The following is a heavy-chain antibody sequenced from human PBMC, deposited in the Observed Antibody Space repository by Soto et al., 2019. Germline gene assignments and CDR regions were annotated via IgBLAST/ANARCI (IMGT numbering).Heavy chain of an antibody. CDR2: INYSGTT. D-gene: IGHD2-15*01. V-gene: IGHV4-59*01. CDR3: ARDRWPLDY. Sequence: QVQLQESGPGLVKPSETLSLTCTVSGGSISSYYWSWIRQPPGKGLEWIGYINYSGTTNYNPSVTSPLTISVDTSKDQFSLKLSSVAAADTAVYYCARDRWPLDYWGQGTLVTVSS. J-gene: IGHJ4*02. CDR1: GGSISSYY.